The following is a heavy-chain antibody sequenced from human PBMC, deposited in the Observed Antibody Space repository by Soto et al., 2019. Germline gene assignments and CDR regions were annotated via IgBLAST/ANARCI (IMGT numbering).Heavy chain of an antibody. CDR2: MFYSGLT. CDR3: APLSVSLSGPYGIHV. V-gene: IGHV4-39*01. CDR1: GYSITSSDYY. J-gene: IGHJ6*02. D-gene: IGHD2-15*01. Sequence: SETLSLTCSVSGYSITSSDYYWAWIRQPPGKGLEWIGSMFYSGLTYYNPSLKSRVTLSVDTSKNQFSVRLNSVTAADTAVYYCAPLSVSLSGPYGIHVWGQGTTVTVSS.